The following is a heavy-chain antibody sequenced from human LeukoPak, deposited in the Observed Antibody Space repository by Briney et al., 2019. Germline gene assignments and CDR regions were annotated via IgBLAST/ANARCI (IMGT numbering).Heavy chain of an antibody. J-gene: IGHJ4*02. CDR3: AKQSYARSLGE. Sequence: GGSLRLSCAASGFTFSDFSMSWVRQAPGKGLEWISATNSGGSSTYYAESVKGRFTIFRDNSKNTPYLQMSSLRVEDTAVYYCAKQSYARSLGEGGPGTLVSVSS. V-gene: IGHV3-23*01. CDR2: TNSGGSST. CDR1: GFTFSDFS. D-gene: IGHD2-8*01.